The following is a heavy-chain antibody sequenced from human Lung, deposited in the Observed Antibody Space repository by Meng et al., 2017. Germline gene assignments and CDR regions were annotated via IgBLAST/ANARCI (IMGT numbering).Heavy chain of an antibody. D-gene: IGHD4-11*01. CDR1: GGSFSDYY. CDR3: ARGPTTMAHDFDY. V-gene: IGHV4-34*01. Sequence: QGRLQQWGAGLLKPSATLSLSCVVSGGSFSDYYWSWIRQPPGKGLERIGEINHSGSTNYNPSLESRATISVDTSQNNLSLKLSSVTAADSAVYYCARGPTTMAHDFDYWGQGTLVTVSS. CDR2: INHSGST. J-gene: IGHJ4*02.